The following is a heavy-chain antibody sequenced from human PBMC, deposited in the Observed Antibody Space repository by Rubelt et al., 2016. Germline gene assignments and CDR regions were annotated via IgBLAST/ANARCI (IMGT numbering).Heavy chain of an antibody. D-gene: IGHD3-9*01. CDR2: ISAYNGNT. J-gene: IGHJ4*02. Sequence: GLEWMGWISAYNGNTNYAQKLQGRVTMTTDTSTSTAYMELRSLRSDDTAVYYCTRGGILTDGTMAPDYWGQGTLVTVSS. V-gene: IGHV1-18*01. CDR3: TRGGILTDGTMAPDY.